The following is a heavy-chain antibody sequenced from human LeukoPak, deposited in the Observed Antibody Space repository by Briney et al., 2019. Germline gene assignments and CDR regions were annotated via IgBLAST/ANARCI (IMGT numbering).Heavy chain of an antibody. CDR1: GGTFSSYA. CDR2: IIPIFGTA. CDR3: AHTTGGYYDSSGFHQNWFDP. Sequence: SVKVSCKASGGTFSSYAISWVRQAPGQGLEWMGGIIPIFGTANYAQKFQGRVTITADESTSTAYMELSSLRSEDTAVYYCAHTTGGYYDSSGFHQNWFDPWGQGTLVTVSS. D-gene: IGHD3-22*01. J-gene: IGHJ5*02. V-gene: IGHV1-69*13.